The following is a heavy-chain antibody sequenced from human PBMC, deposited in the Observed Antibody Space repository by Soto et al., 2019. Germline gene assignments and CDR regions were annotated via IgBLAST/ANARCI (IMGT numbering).Heavy chain of an antibody. D-gene: IGHD1-26*01. V-gene: IGHV4-39*01. J-gene: IGHJ6*02. CDR2: IYYSGST. CDR1: GVSISGSRYY. Sequence: TLSLTCTVSGVSISGSRYYWGWIRQPPGRGLEWIGNIYYSGSTYYTPALKSRVTLSVDTSKNQFSLNLNSVTAADTAVYYCARGGIPPSGYGIAYAMDVWGQGTTVTSP. CDR3: ARGGIPPSGYGIAYAMDV.